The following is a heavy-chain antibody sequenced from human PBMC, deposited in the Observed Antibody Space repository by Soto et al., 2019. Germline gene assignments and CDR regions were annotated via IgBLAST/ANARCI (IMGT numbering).Heavy chain of an antibody. CDR1: GYSFTSYW. V-gene: IGHV5-10-1*01. D-gene: IGHD3-10*01. CDR2: IDPSDSYT. CDR3: GIVYDGSGRDNPLYYYTMDV. Sequence: LGESLKISCKGSGYSFTSYWISWVRQMPGKGLEWMGRIDPSDSYTNYSPSFQGHVTISADKSISTAYLQWSSLKASDTAMYYCGIVYDGSGRDNPLYYYTMDVWGQGTMVTVSS. J-gene: IGHJ6*02.